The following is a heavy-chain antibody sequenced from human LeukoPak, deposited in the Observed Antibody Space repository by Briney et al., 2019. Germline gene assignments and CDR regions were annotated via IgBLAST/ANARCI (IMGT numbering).Heavy chain of an antibody. CDR2: ISSSSSYI. J-gene: IGHJ4*02. Sequence: GSLRLSCAAPGFTFSSYSMNWVRQAPGKGLEWFSSISSSSSYIYYADSVKGRFTISRDNAKNSLYLQMNSLRAEDTAVYYCVTAAGLGVYYFDYWGQGTLVTVSS. CDR3: VTAAGLGVYYFDY. CDR1: GFTFSSYS. V-gene: IGHV3-21*01. D-gene: IGHD6-13*01.